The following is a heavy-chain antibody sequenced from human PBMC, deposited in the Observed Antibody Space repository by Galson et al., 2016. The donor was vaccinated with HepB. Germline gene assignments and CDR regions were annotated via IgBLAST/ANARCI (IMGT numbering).Heavy chain of an antibody. Sequence: QSGAEVKKPGESLKISCKGSGYNFANYWIGWVRQMPGKGLEWMGIIYPADSETRYSPSSQGQVTISADKSISTAYLQWSSLKASDTAMDYCARSRTSSWGAEFFQHWGQGTLVTVSS. CDR1: GYNFANYW. CDR3: ARSRTSSWGAEFFQH. V-gene: IGHV5-51*01. D-gene: IGHD6-13*01. J-gene: IGHJ1*01. CDR2: IYPADSET.